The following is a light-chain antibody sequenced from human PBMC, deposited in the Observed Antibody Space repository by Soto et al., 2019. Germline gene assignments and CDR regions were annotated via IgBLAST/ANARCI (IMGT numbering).Light chain of an antibody. CDR1: SSDVGGYNY. CDR3: SSYTTISTYV. J-gene: IGLJ1*01. CDR2: DVR. Sequence: SALTQPASVSGSPGQSITISCTGTSSDVGGYNYVSWYQQHPGKAPKLMIHDVRNRPSGVSNRFSGSKSVNTASLTISGLQAEDEADYYCSSYTTISTYVFGTGTKVTVL. V-gene: IGLV2-14*01.